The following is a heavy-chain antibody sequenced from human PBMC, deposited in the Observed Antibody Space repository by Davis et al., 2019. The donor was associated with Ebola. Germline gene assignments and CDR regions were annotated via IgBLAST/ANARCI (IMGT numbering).Heavy chain of an antibody. CDR2: IYPGDSDT. Sequence: GESLKISCKASGYNFRNYWIAWVRQMPGKGLEWMGIIYPGDSDTRYSPSFQGQVTISADKSINTAYLQWSSLKASDTAIYYCARRGRLHYYYFMDVWGQGTAVTVSS. J-gene: IGHJ6*02. CDR3: ARRGRLHYYYFMDV. V-gene: IGHV5-51*01. CDR1: GYNFRNYW. D-gene: IGHD1-1*01.